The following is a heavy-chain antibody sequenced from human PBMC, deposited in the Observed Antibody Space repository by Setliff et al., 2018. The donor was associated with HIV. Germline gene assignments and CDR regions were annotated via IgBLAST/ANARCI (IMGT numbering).Heavy chain of an antibody. J-gene: IGHJ5*02. CDR1: GFTFSNYW. D-gene: IGHD3-16*01. Sequence: GESLKISCAASGFTFSNYWMDWVRQAPGKGLEWVATIKQDGSEIYYMDSGKGRFTVSRDNARTSLFLEMRSLRDEDTAVYLCANLWELGAWGQGTLVTVSS. V-gene: IGHV3-7*03. CDR3: ANLWELGA. CDR2: IKQDGSEI.